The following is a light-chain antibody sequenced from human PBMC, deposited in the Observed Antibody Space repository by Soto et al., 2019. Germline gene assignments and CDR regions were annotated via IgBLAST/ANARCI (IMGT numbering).Light chain of an antibody. CDR2: DAS. V-gene: IGKV1-5*01. Sequence: DIQMTQSPSTLSSSVGDRVTITCRASQSICGWLAWYQQKPGKAPKRMIYDASTLESGVPSRFSGSGSGTEFTLTISSLQPDDFATYYCQQFSTYPYSFGQGAKLEIK. CDR1: QSICGW. CDR3: QQFSTYPYS. J-gene: IGKJ2*01.